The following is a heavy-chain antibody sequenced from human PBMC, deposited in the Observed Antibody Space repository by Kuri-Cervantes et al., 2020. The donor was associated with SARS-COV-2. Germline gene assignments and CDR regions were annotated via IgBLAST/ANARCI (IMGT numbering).Heavy chain of an antibody. D-gene: IGHD5-24*01. CDR3: ARDRVGRENAFDV. CDR2: IIPLFGTT. J-gene: IGHJ3*01. CDR1: GDTVSSYS. Sequence: SVKVSCKAIGDTVSSYSISWVRQAPGQGLEWMGGIIPLFGTTGSAQTFRGRITITADKSTNTAYMELSSLTSEDTVMYFCARDRVGRENAFDVWGLGTMVTVSS. V-gene: IGHV1-69*06.